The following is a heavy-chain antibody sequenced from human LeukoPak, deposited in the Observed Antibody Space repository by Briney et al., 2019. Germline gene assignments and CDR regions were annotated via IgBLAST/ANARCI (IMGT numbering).Heavy chain of an antibody. J-gene: IGHJ5*02. D-gene: IGHD3-22*01. Sequence: GGSLRLSCAASGFTFSCYAMNWVRQAPGQELEWVSGISGSGGSGGSTYYVDSVRGRFTISRDNSKNTLYLQMNSPRAEDTAVYYCAKVNYYDSSGLAWFDPWGQGTLVTVSS. CDR3: AKVNYYDSSGLAWFDP. CDR1: GFTFSCYA. CDR2: ISGSGGSGGST. V-gene: IGHV3-23*01.